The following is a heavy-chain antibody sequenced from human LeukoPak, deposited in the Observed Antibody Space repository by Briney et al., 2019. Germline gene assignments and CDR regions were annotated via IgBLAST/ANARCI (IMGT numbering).Heavy chain of an antibody. CDR1: GGSIRSRTYY. J-gene: IGHJ5*02. V-gene: IGHV4-61*01. CDR2: IYYSGST. CDR3: ARGHRGGSSLTTWFDP. D-gene: IGHD2-15*01. Sequence: SETLSLTCTVSGGSIRSRTYYWSWIRQPPGKGLEWIGYIYYSGSTNYNPSLKSRVTISVDTSKNQFSLKLSSVTAADTAVYYCARGHRGGSSLTTWFDPWGQGTLVTVSS.